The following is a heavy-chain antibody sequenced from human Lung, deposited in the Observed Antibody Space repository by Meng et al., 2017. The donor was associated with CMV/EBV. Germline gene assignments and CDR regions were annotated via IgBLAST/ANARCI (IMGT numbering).Heavy chain of an antibody. CDR1: GFTFSTYA. CDR2: IHNDVI. V-gene: IGHV3-23*03. D-gene: IGHD2/OR15-2a*01. J-gene: IGHJ3*01. Sequence: SXPASGFTFSTYAMRWVRQAPGKGLEWVSLIHNDVIHYADSVKGRFTISRDNYKNSLYLQMNILRDEDTALYYCAKGGGRYYDDAFDVWGQGTMVXVSS. CDR3: AKGGGRYYDDAFDV.